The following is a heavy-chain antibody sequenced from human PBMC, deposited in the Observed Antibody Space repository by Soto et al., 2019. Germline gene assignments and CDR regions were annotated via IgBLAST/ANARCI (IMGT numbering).Heavy chain of an antibody. V-gene: IGHV3-15*07. CDR1: GFTFSNAW. CDR3: TTGRITIFGVVNMGGNPGMDV. J-gene: IGHJ6*02. D-gene: IGHD3-3*01. CDR2: IKRKTDGGTT. Sequence: EVQLVESGGGLVKPGGSLRLSCAASGFTFSNAWMNWVRQAPGKGLEWVGRIKRKTDGGTTDYAAPVKGRFTISRDDSENTLYLQRNSLKSEDTAVYYWTTGRITIFGVVNMGGNPGMDVWGQGTTVTVSS.